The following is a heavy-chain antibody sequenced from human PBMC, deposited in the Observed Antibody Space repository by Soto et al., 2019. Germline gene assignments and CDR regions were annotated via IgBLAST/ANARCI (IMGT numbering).Heavy chain of an antibody. Sequence: QVQLVQSGAEVKKPGSSVKVSCKASGTFKSYSITWVRQAPGQGLEWMGVITPMFGTINYAQKFQGRVTITADESTNTDYMELSSLRSGDTAVYYCARLRRETFLNDAFDIWGPGTMVTVSS. J-gene: IGHJ3*02. CDR1: GTFKSYS. CDR3: ARLRRETFLNDAFDI. CDR2: ITPMFGTI. V-gene: IGHV1-69*01.